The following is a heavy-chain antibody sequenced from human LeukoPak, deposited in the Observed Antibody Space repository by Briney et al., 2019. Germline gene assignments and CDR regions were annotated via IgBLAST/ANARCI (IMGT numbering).Heavy chain of an antibody. Sequence: PSETLSLTCTVSGGSISSSSYYWGWIRQPPGKGLEWIGSIYYSGSTYYNPSLKSRVTISVDTSKNQFSLKLSSVTAADTAVYYCARAVPRADSSSWYFQPTSRGSGYFDYWGQGTLVTVAS. CDR2: IYYSGST. D-gene: IGHD6-13*01. V-gene: IGHV4-39*07. CDR3: ARAVPRADSSSWYFQPTSRGSGYFDY. CDR1: GGSISSSSYY. J-gene: IGHJ4*02.